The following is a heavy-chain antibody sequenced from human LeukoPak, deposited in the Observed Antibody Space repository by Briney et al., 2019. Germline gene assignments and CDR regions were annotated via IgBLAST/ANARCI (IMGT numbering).Heavy chain of an antibody. Sequence: SETLSLTCTVSGGSISSGGYYWSWLRQHPGKGLEWIGYIYYSGSTYYNPSLKSRVTISVDTSKNQFSLKLSSVTAADTAVYYCASMVRGVIDYWGQGTLVTVSS. J-gene: IGHJ4*02. CDR3: ASMVRGVIDY. CDR1: GGSISSGGYY. D-gene: IGHD3-10*01. CDR2: IYYSGST. V-gene: IGHV4-31*03.